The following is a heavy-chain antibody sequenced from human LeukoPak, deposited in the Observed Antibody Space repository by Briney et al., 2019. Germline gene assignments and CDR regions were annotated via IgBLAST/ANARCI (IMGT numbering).Heavy chain of an antibody. V-gene: IGHV3-30-3*01. J-gene: IGHJ4*02. D-gene: IGHD3-10*01. CDR1: GFTFSSYA. CDR2: ISYDGSNK. Sequence: QAGGSLRLSCAASGFTFSSYAMHWVRQAPGKGLEWVAVISYDGSNKHYADSVKGRFTISRDNSKNTLYLQMNSLRAEDTAVYYCARGGIYYYGSGSYYNPPFDYWGQGTLVTVSS. CDR3: ARGGIYYYGSGSYYNPPFDY.